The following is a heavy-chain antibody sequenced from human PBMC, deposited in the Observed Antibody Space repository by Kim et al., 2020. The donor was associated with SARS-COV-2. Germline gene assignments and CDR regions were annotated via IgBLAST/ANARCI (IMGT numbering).Heavy chain of an antibody. J-gene: IGHJ6*02. CDR2: IIPIFGTA. V-gene: IGHV1-69*13. CDR1: GGTFSSYA. Sequence: SVKVSCKASGGTFSSYAISWVRQAPGQGLEWMGGIIPIFGTANYAQKFQGRVTITADESTSTAYMELSSLRSEDTAVYYCARDPLERERPNPEVRGVSNYYYYYGMDVWGQGTTVTVSS. D-gene: IGHD3-10*01. CDR3: ARDPLERERPNPEVRGVSNYYYYYGMDV.